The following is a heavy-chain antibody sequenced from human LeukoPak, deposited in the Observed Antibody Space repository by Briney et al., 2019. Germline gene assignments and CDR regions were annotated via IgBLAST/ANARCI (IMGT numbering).Heavy chain of an antibody. CDR1: GFTFSSYA. D-gene: IGHD6-6*01. J-gene: IGHJ4*02. CDR2: ISGSGNST. Sequence: GGSLRLSCAASGFTFSSYAMNWVRQAPGKGLEWVSTISGSGNSTYYADSVKGRFTISRDSSKNTLYLQMNSLRAEDTAIYYCAILYSGSPLDYWDQGTLVTVSS. V-gene: IGHV3-23*01. CDR3: AILYSGSPLDY.